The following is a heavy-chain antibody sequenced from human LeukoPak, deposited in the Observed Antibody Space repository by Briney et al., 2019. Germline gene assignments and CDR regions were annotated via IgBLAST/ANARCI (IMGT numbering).Heavy chain of an antibody. J-gene: IGHJ4*02. Sequence: SETLSLTCTVSGGSISSYYWSWIRRPPGKGLEWIGYIYYSGRTNYNPSLKSRVTISVDTSKNQFSLKLSSVTAADTALYYCAKDLRGHIVVVTATSGVAFDYWGQGTLVTVSS. D-gene: IGHD2-21*02. CDR1: GGSISSYY. CDR2: IYYSGRT. V-gene: IGHV4-59*12. CDR3: AKDLRGHIVVVTATSGVAFDY.